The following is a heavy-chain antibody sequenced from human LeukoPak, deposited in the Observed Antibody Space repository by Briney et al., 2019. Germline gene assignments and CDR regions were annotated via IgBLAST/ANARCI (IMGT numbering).Heavy chain of an antibody. Sequence: WIXXPPXKGLEWIGEINHSGSTNYNPSLKSRVTISVDTSKNQFSLKLSSVTAADTAVYYCARGGAYGCLDYWGQGTLVTVSS. J-gene: IGHJ4*02. CDR3: ARGGAYGCLDY. D-gene: IGHD4-17*01. CDR2: INHSGST. V-gene: IGHV4-34*01.